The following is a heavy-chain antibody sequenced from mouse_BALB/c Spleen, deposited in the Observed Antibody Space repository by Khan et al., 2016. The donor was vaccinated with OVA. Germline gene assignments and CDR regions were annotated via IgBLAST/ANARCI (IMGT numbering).Heavy chain of an antibody. V-gene: IGHV1-77*01. D-gene: IGHD2-3*01. CDR3: ARGGYSVFAY. CDR2: IFPGSGNP. Sequence: QIQLVQSGPELVKFGASLKVSCKASGYTFTDYVIGWVKQRPRQGLEWIGDIFPGSGNPYYNEKFKDKTTLTADKSSNTAYMQLSSLTSEDSAVXFCARGGYSVFAYWGQGTLVTVSA. CDR1: GYTFTDYV. J-gene: IGHJ3*01.